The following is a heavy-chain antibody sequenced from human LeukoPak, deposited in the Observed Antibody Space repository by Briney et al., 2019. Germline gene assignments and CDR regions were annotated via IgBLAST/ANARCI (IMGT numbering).Heavy chain of an antibody. CDR1: GGSISSSSYY. J-gene: IGHJ4*02. V-gene: IGHV4-39*02. Sequence: PSETLSLTCTVSGGSISSSSYYWGWIRQPPGKGLEWIGSIYYRGSTYYNPSLKSRVTISVDTSKNQFSRKLSYVTAADTAVYYCARDMILWYCSGGSCYYFDYWGQGTLGTVSS. D-gene: IGHD2-15*01. CDR2: IYYRGST. CDR3: ARDMILWYCSGGSCYYFDY.